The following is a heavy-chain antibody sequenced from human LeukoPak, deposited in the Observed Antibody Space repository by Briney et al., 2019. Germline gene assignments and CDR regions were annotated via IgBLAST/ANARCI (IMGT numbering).Heavy chain of an antibody. CDR1: GFTFSSCA. J-gene: IGHJ4*02. CDR2: ISSDGNNK. V-gene: IGHV3-30-3*02. D-gene: IGHD3-10*01. CDR3: VKDHMAVRVGYIFDY. Sequence: PGGSLRLSCAASGFTFSSCAMHWVRQAPGKGLEWVAIISSDGNNKYYADSVKGRFTISRDNSKNMLYLEMNSLRADDTAVYYCVKDHMAVRVGYIFDYWGQGTLVTVSS.